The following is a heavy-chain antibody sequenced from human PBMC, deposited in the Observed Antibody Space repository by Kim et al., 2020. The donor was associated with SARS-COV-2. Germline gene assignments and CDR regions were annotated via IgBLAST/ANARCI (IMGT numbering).Heavy chain of an antibody. CDR1: GYTFTGYY. Sequence: ASVKVSCKASGYTFTGYYMHWVRQAPGQGLEWMGRINPNSGGTNYAQKFQGRVTMTRDTSISTAYMELSRLRSDDTAVYYCARGVPAAMSYYGMDVWGQGTTVTVSS. CDR2: INPNSGGT. J-gene: IGHJ6*02. V-gene: IGHV1-2*06. CDR3: ARGVPAAMSYYGMDV. D-gene: IGHD2-2*01.